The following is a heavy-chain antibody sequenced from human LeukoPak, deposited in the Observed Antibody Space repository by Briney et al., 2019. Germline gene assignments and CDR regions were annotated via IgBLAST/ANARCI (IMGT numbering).Heavy chain of an antibody. J-gene: IGHJ4*02. D-gene: IGHD5-12*01. CDR1: GFTFSSYA. V-gene: IGHV3-23*01. CDR3: ARSYSGYDNLYN. CDR2: ISSSGYNT. Sequence: GGSLRLSCAASGFTFSSYAMSWVRQALGKGLEWVSAISSSGYNTYYADSVRGRFTISRDNSNNTLYLQMNSLRAEDTAVYFCARSYSGYDNLYNWGQGTLITVSS.